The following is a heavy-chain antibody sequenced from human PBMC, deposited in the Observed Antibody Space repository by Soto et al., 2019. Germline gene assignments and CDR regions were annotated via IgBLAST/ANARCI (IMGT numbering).Heavy chain of an antibody. D-gene: IGHD4-17*01. CDR1: GFTFNTYA. CDR2: IGGGTGAT. CDR3: AKNAMSTVTRRGQYFDS. J-gene: IGHJ4*02. Sequence: LRLSCAASGFTFNTYAMSWVLQAPAEGLEWVSGIGGGTGATYNADSVKGRFIISRDNSKNTLYLQMNNLRVEDTAVYYCAKNAMSTVTRRGQYFDSWGLGTLVTVSS. V-gene: IGHV3-23*01.